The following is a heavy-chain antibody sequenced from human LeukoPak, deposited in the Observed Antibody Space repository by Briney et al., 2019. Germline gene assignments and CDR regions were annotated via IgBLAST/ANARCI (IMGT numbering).Heavy chain of an antibody. CDR2: ISYDGSNK. CDR1: GFTFSSYA. J-gene: IGHJ4*02. CDR3: ARGAASFDY. D-gene: IGHD2-15*01. Sequence: PGGSLRLSCAASGFTFSSYAMHWVRQAPGKGLEWVAVISYDGSNKYYADSVKGRFTISRDNSKNTLYLQMNSLRAEDTAVYYCARGAASFDYWGQGTLVTVSS. V-gene: IGHV3-30-3*01.